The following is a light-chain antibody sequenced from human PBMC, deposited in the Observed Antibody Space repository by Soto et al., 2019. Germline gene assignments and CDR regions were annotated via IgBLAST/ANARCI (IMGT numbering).Light chain of an antibody. CDR1: QSIGGF. J-gene: IGKJ4*01. CDR3: QQSYSTPLT. Sequence: DIQMTQSPSSLSVSVGDRVTITCRASQSIGGFLNWYQQKLGKAPKLLIYAASSLQSGVPSRFSGSGSGTDFTLTISSLQPEDFETYYCQQSYSTPLTFGGGTKVEI. CDR2: AAS. V-gene: IGKV1-39*01.